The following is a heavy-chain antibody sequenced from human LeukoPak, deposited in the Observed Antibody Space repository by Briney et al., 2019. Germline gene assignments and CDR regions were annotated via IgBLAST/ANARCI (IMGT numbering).Heavy chain of an antibody. CDR2: ISYDGSNK. CDR3: ASDGADIVVVPAAFDYYYYMDV. CDR1: GFTFSSYA. Sequence: GGSLRLSCAASGFTFSSYAMHWVRQAPGKGLEWVAVISYDGSNKYYADSVKGRFTISRDNSKNTLYLQMNSLRAEDTAVYYCASDGADIVVVPAAFDYYYYMDVWGKGTTVTASS. V-gene: IGHV3-30*01. D-gene: IGHD2-2*01. J-gene: IGHJ6*03.